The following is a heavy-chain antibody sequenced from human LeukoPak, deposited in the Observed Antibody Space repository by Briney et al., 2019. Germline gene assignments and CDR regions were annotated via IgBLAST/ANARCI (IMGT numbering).Heavy chain of an antibody. CDR2: IIPIFGTA. D-gene: IGHD4-17*01. CDR1: GYSFTGYY. CDR3: ARSTVTNKSFDY. J-gene: IGHJ4*02. Sequence: ASVKVSSKASGYSFTGYYMHWVRQAPGQGLEWMGGIIPIFGTANYAQKFQGRVTITADESTSTAYMELSSLRSEDTAVYYCARSTVTNKSFDYWGQGTLVTVSS. V-gene: IGHV1-69*13.